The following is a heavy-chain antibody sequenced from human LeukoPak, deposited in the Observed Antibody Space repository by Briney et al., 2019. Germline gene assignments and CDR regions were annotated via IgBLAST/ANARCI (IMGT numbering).Heavy chain of an antibody. V-gene: IGHV3-69-1*02. Sequence: GGSLRLSCVVSGFTFSDFAMSCVRRAPGKGLEWVSAITGSGETKYYADSLKRRFTISRDNAKNSLYLQMNSLRADDTAVYYCARVRPFDYWGQGPLVTVSS. CDR3: ARVRPFDY. CDR2: ITGSGETK. J-gene: IGHJ4*02. CDR1: GFTFSDFA.